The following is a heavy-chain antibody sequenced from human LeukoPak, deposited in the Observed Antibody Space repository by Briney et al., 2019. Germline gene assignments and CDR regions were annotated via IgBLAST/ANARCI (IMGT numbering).Heavy chain of an antibody. CDR1: GFTFSSYS. CDR2: ISGTSSYI. J-gene: IGHJ5*02. Sequence: GGSLRLSCAASGFTFSSYSINWVRQAPGKGLEWVSSISGTSSYIYYADSVKGRFTISRDNAKNSLYLQMNSLRAEDTAVYYCARHRSIAAAGWFDPWGQGTLVTVSS. CDR3: ARHRSIAAAGWFDP. D-gene: IGHD6-13*01. V-gene: IGHV3-21*01.